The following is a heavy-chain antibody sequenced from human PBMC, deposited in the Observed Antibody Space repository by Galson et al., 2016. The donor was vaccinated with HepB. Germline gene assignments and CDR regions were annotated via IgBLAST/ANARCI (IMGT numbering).Heavy chain of an antibody. D-gene: IGHD4/OR15-4a*01. CDR3: TRGTLGTVATMAFDY. J-gene: IGHJ4*02. CDR1: GASITNNYW. Sequence: ETLSLTCAVSGASITNNYWWSWVRQSPGKGLEWIGEIYQTGTANYNPSSTSRATISIDKSKNQISLRLVPVTAADTAVYYCTRGTLGTVATMAFDYWGQGTLVSVTS. V-gene: IGHV4-4*02. CDR2: IYQTGTA.